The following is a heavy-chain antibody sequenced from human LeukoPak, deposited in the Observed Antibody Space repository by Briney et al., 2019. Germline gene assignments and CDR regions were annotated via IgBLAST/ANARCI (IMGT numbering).Heavy chain of an antibody. J-gene: IGHJ4*02. V-gene: IGHV3-74*01. CDR1: GFTFSSCW. CDR2: INSDGSST. Sequence: GGSLRLSCAASGFTFSSCWMHWVRQAPGKGLVWVSRINSDGSSTSYADSVKGRFTISRDNAKNTLYLQMNSLRAEDTAVYYCAKVARRQDYYDSSGYFNWGQGTLVTVSS. CDR3: AKVARRQDYYDSSGYFN. D-gene: IGHD3-22*01.